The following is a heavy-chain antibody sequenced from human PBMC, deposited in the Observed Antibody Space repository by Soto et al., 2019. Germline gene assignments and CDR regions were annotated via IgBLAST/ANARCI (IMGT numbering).Heavy chain of an antibody. Sequence: QVQLVQSGAEVKKPGASVKVYCKASGYTFTNYYMHWVRQAPGQGLEWMGMINPGGGITTYAQKFQGRITMTRDTSTSTVYMELSSLRSEDTAVYYCARDRRIEYGGNSYNWFDPWGQGTVVTVSS. CDR3: ARDRRIEYGGNSYNWFDP. CDR2: INPGGGIT. J-gene: IGHJ5*02. CDR1: GYTFTNYY. V-gene: IGHV1-46*01. D-gene: IGHD4-17*01.